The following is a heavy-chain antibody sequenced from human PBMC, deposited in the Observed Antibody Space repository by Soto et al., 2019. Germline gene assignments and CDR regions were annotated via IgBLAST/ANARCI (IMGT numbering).Heavy chain of an antibody. J-gene: IGHJ6*02. D-gene: IGHD6-13*01. CDR2: INSDSGGT. CDR1: GYTFTGYY. CDR3: ARDGREQELAPYYYYYGMDV. V-gene: IGHV1-2*04. Sequence: QVQLVQSGAEVQKPGASVKVSCKASGYTFTGYYMQWVRQAPGQGLEQMRWINSDSGGTNYAQKLQSWVNMTRDTAIRTAYMELSRRRSDDTAVYYCARDGREQELAPYYYYYGMDVGGQGTTVTVSS.